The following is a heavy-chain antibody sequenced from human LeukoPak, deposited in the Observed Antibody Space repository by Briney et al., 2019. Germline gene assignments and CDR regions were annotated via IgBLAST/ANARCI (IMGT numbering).Heavy chain of an antibody. CDR2: IYSGGST. V-gene: IGHV3-53*01. J-gene: IGHJ4*02. Sequence: GSLRLSCAASGFTVSSNYMSWVRQAPGKGLEWVSVIYSGGSTYYADSVKGRFTISRDNSKNTLYLQMNSLRAEDTAVYYCASEARAAYCGGDCYSGWGQGTLVTVSS. CDR3: ASEARAAYCGGDCYSG. CDR1: GFTVSSNY. D-gene: IGHD2-21*02.